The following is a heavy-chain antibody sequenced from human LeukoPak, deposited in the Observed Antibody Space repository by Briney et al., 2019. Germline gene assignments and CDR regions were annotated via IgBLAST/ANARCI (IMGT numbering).Heavy chain of an antibody. V-gene: IGHV3-11*06. J-gene: IGHJ4*02. CDR2: ISSSSSYI. CDR1: GFIFSDYY. CDR3: ARVSYGDSGYFDY. D-gene: IGHD4-17*01. Sequence: GGPLRLSCPASGFIFSDYYMSWIRQAPGRGLEWVSYISSSSSYINYADSVKGRFTISRDNAKNSLYLQMNSQRAEDTAVYYCARVSYGDSGYFDYWGQGTLVTVSS.